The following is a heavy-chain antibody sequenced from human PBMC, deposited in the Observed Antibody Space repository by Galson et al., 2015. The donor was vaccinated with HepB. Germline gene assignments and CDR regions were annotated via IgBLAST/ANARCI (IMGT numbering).Heavy chain of an antibody. CDR3: ARSHVRARSGSGY. D-gene: IGHD3-10*01. Sequence: SETLSLTCAVYGGSFSGYYWSWIRQPPGKGLEWLGEINHSGSTNYNPSLKSRVTISVDTSKNQFSLKLSSVTAADTAVYYCARSHVRARSGSGYWGQGTLVTVSS. CDR1: GGSFSGYY. CDR2: INHSGST. V-gene: IGHV4-34*01. J-gene: IGHJ4*02.